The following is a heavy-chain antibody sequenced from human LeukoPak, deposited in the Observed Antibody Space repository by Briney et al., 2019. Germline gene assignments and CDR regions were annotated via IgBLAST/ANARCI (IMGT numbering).Heavy chain of an antibody. D-gene: IGHD4/OR15-4a*01. Sequence: SETLSLTCTVSGGSIRDYFWSWIRQPPGKGLEWIGYFYYSGRTNYNPSLKSRVTISVDTSKNQFSLKLSSGTAADTAVYYCARHSGGANTHFDYWGQGALVTVSS. J-gene: IGHJ4*02. CDR3: ARHSGGANTHFDY. CDR1: GGSIRDYF. V-gene: IGHV4-59*08. CDR2: FYYSGRT.